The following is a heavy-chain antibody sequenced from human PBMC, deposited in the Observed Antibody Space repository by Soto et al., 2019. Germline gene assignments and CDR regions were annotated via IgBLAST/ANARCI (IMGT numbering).Heavy chain of an antibody. CDR1: GYSFTDFA. CDR3: ARGPLSGVATIWDYANWFDP. CDR2: INADKGDT. V-gene: IGHV1-3*01. Sequence: QAQLVQSGAEVKKPGASVKVSCKASGYSFTDFAMHWVRLASGQRLEWMGWINADKGDTKYSPKFQGRVTITRDTSATTVYMELRSLRSEDTAVYYCARGPLSGVATIWDYANWFDPWGQGSLVTLST. D-gene: IGHD5-12*01. J-gene: IGHJ5*02.